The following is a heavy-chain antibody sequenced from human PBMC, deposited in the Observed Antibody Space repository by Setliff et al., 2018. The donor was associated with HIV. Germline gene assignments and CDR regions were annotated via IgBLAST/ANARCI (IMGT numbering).Heavy chain of an antibody. J-gene: IGHJ6*03. CDR3: AQESPTTGYYYYMDV. Sequence: SETLSLTCAVSGDSISRNYWWSWVRQPPGKGLEWIGKIYHSGSTNFNPPLQSRVTISVDKSKNQFSLHLTSVTAADTGVYYCAQESPTTGYYYYMDVWAKGPRSPSP. V-gene: IGHV4-4*02. CDR1: GDSISRNYW. CDR2: IYHSGST.